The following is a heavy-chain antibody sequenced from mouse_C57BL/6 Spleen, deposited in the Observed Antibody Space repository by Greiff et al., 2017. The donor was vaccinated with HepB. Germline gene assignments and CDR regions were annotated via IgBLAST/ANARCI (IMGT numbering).Heavy chain of an antibody. CDR1: GYTFTDYY. D-gene: IGHD4-1*01. CDR2: INPNNGGT. CDR3: AREDWHFDY. J-gene: IGHJ2*01. V-gene: IGHV1-26*01. Sequence: EVQLQQSGPELVKPGASVKISCKASGYTFTDYYMNWVKQSHGKSLEWIGDINPNNGGTSYNQKFKGKATLTVDKSSSTAYMELRSLTSEDSAVYYCAREDWHFDYWGQGTTLTVSS.